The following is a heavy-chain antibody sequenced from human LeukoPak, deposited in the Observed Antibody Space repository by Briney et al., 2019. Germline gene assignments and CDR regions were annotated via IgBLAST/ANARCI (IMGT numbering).Heavy chain of an antibody. V-gene: IGHV1-18*01. CDR3: ARGEETTVITPFIY. D-gene: IGHD4-23*01. J-gene: IGHJ4*02. Sequence: ASVKVSCKTSDYTFNTYGINWVRQAPGKGLEWMGWISARNGDTVYAQKFQGRLTLTTDTSTSTAYMELRSLSPDDTAIYYCARGEETTVITPFIYWGQGTLVTVSS. CDR2: ISARNGDT. CDR1: DYTFNTYG.